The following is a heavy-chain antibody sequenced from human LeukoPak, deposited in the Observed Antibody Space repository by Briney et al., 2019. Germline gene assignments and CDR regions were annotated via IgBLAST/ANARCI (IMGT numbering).Heavy chain of an antibody. D-gene: IGHD3-10*01. J-gene: IGHJ6*02. V-gene: IGHV3-48*03. CDR2: INTSGGTI. CDR1: GFTFSSYE. Sequence: GGSLRLSCAASGFTFSSYEMSWVRQAPGKGLKCISYINTSGGTIYYADSVKGRFTMSRDNAKNSLYLQMNSLRAEDTAVYYCARVSTMVRRGMDVWGQGTTVTVSS. CDR3: ARVSTMVRRGMDV.